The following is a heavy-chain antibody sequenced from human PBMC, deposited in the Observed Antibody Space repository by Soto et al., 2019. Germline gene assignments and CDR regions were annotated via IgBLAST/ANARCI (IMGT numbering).Heavy chain of an antibody. D-gene: IGHD2-8*02. CDR3: ARDKITGLFDY. CDR2: IYHSGNT. J-gene: IGHJ4*02. CDR1: GASISTNNW. Sequence: ASETLSLTCAVSGASISTNNWWSWVRQPPGKGLEWIGEIYHSGNTNYNPSLKSRVTISVDKSNNQFSLKLSSVTAADTAVYYCARDKITGLFDYWGQGTLVTVSS. V-gene: IGHV4-4*02.